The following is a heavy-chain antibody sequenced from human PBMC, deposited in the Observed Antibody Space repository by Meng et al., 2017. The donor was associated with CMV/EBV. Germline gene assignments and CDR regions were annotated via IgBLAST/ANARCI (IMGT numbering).Heavy chain of an antibody. J-gene: IGHJ6*02. V-gene: IGHV4-4*02. CDR3: ARGLGRKPHYYYYYGMDV. CDR2: IYHSGST. Sequence: SETLSLTCAVSGGSISSSNWWSWVRQPPGKGLEWIGEIYHSGSTNYNPSLKSRVTISVDKSKNQLSLKLSSVTAADTAVYYCARGLGRKPHYYYYYGMDVWGQGTTVTVSS. CDR1: GGSISSSNW. D-gene: IGHD1-14*01.